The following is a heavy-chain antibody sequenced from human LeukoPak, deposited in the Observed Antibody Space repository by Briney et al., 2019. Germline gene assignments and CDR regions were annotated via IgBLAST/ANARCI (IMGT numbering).Heavy chain of an antibody. J-gene: IGHJ3*02. V-gene: IGHV4-59*01. D-gene: IGHD6-13*01. Sequence: SETLSLTCTVSGGSISSYYWSWIRQPPGKGLEWIGYIYYSGSTNYNPSLKSRVTISVDTSKNQFSLKLSSVTAADTAVYYCARDLYSSSWYGAVDICGQGTMVTVSS. CDR1: GGSISSYY. CDR3: ARDLYSSSWYGAVDI. CDR2: IYYSGST.